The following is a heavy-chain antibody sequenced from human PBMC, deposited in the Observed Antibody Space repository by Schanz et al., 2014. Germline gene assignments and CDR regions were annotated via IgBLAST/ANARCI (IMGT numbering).Heavy chain of an antibody. Sequence: QVHLVQSGAEVHKPGASLKISCKASGYTFTNFFLHWVRQAPGQGLEWMGIINPIGGSTTYAQKLRGAVTLTTETSTDTAYLELTSLRSEDTAVYYCARGSPENMIRGELDYWGQGTLVTVSS. CDR1: GYTFTNFF. J-gene: IGHJ4*02. V-gene: IGHV1-46*03. CDR2: INPIGGST. D-gene: IGHD3-10*01. CDR3: ARGSPENMIRGELDY.